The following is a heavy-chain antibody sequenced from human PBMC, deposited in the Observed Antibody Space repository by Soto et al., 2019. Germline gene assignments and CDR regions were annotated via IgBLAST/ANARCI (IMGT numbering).Heavy chain of an antibody. Sequence: GGSLRLSCAASGFTFSTHSMHWVRQAPGKGLEWVSGIGAASDTYYPVSVQGRFTVSRDNAKKSLYLQMNSLRAGDTAVYYCARGVLGPGDYYYGMDVWGQGTTVTVSS. D-gene: IGHD7-27*01. CDR2: IGAASDT. J-gene: IGHJ6*02. CDR3: ARGVLGPGDYYYGMDV. V-gene: IGHV3-13*01. CDR1: GFTFSTHS.